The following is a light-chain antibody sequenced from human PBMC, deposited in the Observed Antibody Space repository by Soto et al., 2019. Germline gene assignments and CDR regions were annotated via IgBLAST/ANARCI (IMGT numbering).Light chain of an antibody. CDR1: SSDVGGYNY. CDR2: DVS. Sequence: QSALTQPASVSGSPGQSITISCTGTSSDVGGYNYVSWYQQHPGKAPKLMIYDVSNRPSGVSNRFSGSKSGNTAFLTISGLQAEDEADYYCSSYTSSSTPHYVFGTGTKLTVL. V-gene: IGLV2-14*01. CDR3: SSYTSSSTPHYV. J-gene: IGLJ1*01.